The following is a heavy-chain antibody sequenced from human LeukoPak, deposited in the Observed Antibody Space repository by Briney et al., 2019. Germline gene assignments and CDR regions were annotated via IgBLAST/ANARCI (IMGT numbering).Heavy chain of an antibody. CDR3: ARDIIARVNWNYAPDDDY. J-gene: IGHJ4*02. CDR1: GGSISSSSYY. CDR2: IYYSGST. D-gene: IGHD1-7*01. V-gene: IGHV4-39*07. Sequence: SETLSLTCTVSGGSISSSSYYWGWIRQPPGKGLEWIGSIYYSGSTYYNPSLKSRVTISVDTSKNQFSLKLSSVTAADTAVYYCARDIIARVNWNYAPDDDYWGQGTLVTVSS.